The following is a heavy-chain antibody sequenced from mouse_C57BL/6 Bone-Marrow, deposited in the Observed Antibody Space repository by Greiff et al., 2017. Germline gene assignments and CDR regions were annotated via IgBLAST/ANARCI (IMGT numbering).Heavy chain of an antibody. CDR3: ARGGGNYEYFDV. V-gene: IGHV1-82*01. CDR2: IYPGDGDT. CDR1: GYAFSSSW. J-gene: IGHJ1*03. D-gene: IGHD2-1*01. Sequence: VQGVESGPELVKPGASVKISCKASGYAFSSSWMNWVKQRPGKGLEWIGRIYPGDGDTNYNGKFKGKATLTADKSSSTAYMQLSSLTSEDSAVYVCARGGGNYEYFDVWGTGTTVTVSS.